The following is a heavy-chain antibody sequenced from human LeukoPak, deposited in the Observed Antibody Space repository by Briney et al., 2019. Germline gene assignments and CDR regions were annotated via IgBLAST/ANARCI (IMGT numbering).Heavy chain of an antibody. Sequence: GGSLRLSCAASGFTFSSYAMSWVRQAPGKGLEWVSAISGSGGSTYYADSVKGRITISRDNSKNTLYLQMYSLRAEDTAIYYCAKAPPYTKYFDYWGQGTLLTVSS. CDR2: ISGSGGST. CDR1: GFTFSSYA. J-gene: IGHJ4*02. CDR3: AKAPPYTKYFDY. D-gene: IGHD1-1*01. V-gene: IGHV3-23*01.